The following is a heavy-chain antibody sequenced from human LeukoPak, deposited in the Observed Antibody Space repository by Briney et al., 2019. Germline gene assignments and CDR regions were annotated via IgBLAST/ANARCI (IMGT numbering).Heavy chain of an antibody. CDR1: GLTFSHYW. Sequence: GRSLRLSCAASGLTFSHYWMQWVSQPPGRGLVWVSWIKSNGGSTTYADSVKGRFTISRDNAKNTLYLEMNSLRAEDTAEYYCARVWGSDAFDIWGQGTMVTVSS. D-gene: IGHD3-16*01. CDR2: IKSNGGST. V-gene: IGHV3-74*01. CDR3: ARVWGSDAFDI. J-gene: IGHJ3*02.